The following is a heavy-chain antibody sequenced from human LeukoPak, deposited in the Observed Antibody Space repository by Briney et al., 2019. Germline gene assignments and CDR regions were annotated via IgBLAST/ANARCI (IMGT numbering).Heavy chain of an antibody. CDR3: ARCLYGSGSYYYQDWFDP. V-gene: IGHV1-18*04. Sequence: ASVKGSCKASGYTFTSYGISWVRQAPGQGLEWMGWISAYNGNTNYAQKLQGRVTMTTDTSTSTAYMELRSLRSDDTAVYYCARCLYGSGSYYYQDWFDPWGQGTLVTVSS. D-gene: IGHD3-10*01. J-gene: IGHJ5*02. CDR1: GYTFTSYG. CDR2: ISAYNGNT.